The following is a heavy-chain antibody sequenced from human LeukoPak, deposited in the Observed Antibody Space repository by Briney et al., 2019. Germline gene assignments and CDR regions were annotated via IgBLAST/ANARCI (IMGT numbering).Heavy chain of an antibody. D-gene: IGHD3-10*01. Sequence: GGSLRLSCAASGFTFDDYAMHWVRQAPGKGLEWVSGISWNSGSIGYADSVKGRFTISRDNAKNSLYLQMNSLRAEDTASYYCAKDRGSGHNKYYYYYGMDVWGQGTTVTVSS. CDR1: GFTFDDYA. J-gene: IGHJ6*02. CDR3: AKDRGSGHNKYYYYYGMDV. CDR2: ISWNSGSI. V-gene: IGHV3-9*01.